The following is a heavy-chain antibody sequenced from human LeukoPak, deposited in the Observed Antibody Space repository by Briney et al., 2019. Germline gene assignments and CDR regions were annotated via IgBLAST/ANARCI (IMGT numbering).Heavy chain of an antibody. D-gene: IGHD3-22*01. Sequence: PSETLSLTCAVYGGCFSGSYWSWIRQPPGKGLEWIGEISPGVSTNYNPSLKSRVTISVDTSKYHFSLRLNSVIGADTAVYYCARVLLTQYIGGSGHYYLNSWRQRTLVTVSS. V-gene: IGHV4-34*01. CDR2: ISPGVST. J-gene: IGHJ4*02. CDR1: GGCFSGSY. CDR3: ARVLLTQYIGGSGHYYLNS.